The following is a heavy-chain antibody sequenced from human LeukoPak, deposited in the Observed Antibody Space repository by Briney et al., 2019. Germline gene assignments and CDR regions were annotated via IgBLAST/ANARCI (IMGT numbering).Heavy chain of an antibody. CDR3: AREEYYYDSSGYYFDY. CDR2: IIPILGIA. Sequence: SAKVSCKASGGTFSSYAISWVRQAPGQGLEWMGRIIPILGIANYAQKFQGRVTITADKSTSTAYMELSSLRSEDTAVYYCAREEYYYDSSGYYFDYWGQGTLVTVSS. D-gene: IGHD3-22*01. J-gene: IGHJ4*02. V-gene: IGHV1-69*04. CDR1: GGTFSSYA.